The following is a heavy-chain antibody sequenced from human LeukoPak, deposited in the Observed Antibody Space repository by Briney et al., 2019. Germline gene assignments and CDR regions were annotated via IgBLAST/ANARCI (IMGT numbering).Heavy chain of an antibody. D-gene: IGHD2-15*01. CDR3: ARAGYCSGGSCYHNWFDP. Sequence: ASVKVSCKASGYTFTSNYIHWVRQAPGQGLEWMGMIYPRDGSTSYAQKFQGRVTMTRDTSTSTVYVELSSLRSEDTAVYYCARAGYCSGGSCYHNWFDPWGQGTLVTVSS. CDR2: IYPRDGST. J-gene: IGHJ5*02. V-gene: IGHV1-46*01. CDR1: GYTFTSNY.